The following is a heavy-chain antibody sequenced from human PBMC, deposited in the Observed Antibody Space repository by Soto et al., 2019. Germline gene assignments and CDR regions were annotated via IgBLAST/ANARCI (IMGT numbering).Heavy chain of an antibody. V-gene: IGHV3-11*01. D-gene: IGHD6-19*01. CDR2: ISSRGSTI. CDR3: ARGQWLANFDY. CDR1: GFTFSDYY. J-gene: IGHJ4*02. Sequence: GGSLRLSCAASGFTFSDYYMTWIRQAPGKGLEWLSYISSRGSTIYSADSVKGRFAISRDNTKNSLFLQMSSLRAEDTAIYYCARGQWLANFDYWGQGTLVTVSS.